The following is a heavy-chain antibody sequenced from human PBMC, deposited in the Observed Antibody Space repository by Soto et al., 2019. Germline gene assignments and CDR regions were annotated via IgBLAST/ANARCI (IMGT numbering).Heavy chain of an antibody. Sequence: GGSLRLSCAASGFTFSSYGMHWVRQAPGKGLEWVAVISYDGSNKYYADSVKGRFTISRDNSKNTLYLQMNSLRAEDTAVYYCAKDSGYDSGTKGYFDYWGQGTLVTVS. V-gene: IGHV3-30*18. CDR3: AKDSGYDSGTKGYFDY. D-gene: IGHD5-12*01. CDR2: ISYDGSNK. J-gene: IGHJ4*02. CDR1: GFTFSSYG.